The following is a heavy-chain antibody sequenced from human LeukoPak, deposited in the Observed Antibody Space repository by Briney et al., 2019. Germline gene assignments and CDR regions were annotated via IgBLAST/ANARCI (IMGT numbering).Heavy chain of an antibody. Sequence: ASVKVSCKASGGTFSSYAISWVRQAPGQRLEWMGWINAGSGNTKYSQEFQGRVTITRDTSASTAYMELSSLRSEDMAVYYCARGGGSSRPPIFDYWGQGTLVTVSS. J-gene: IGHJ4*02. CDR2: INAGSGNT. V-gene: IGHV1-3*03. D-gene: IGHD6-13*01. CDR1: GGTFSSYA. CDR3: ARGGGSSRPPIFDY.